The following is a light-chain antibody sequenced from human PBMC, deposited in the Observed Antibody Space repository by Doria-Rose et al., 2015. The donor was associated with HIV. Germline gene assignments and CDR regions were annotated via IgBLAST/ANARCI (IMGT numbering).Light chain of an antibody. V-gene: IGKV4-1*01. J-gene: IGKJ3*01. Sequence: TQSPESLGMSLGERATLNCKSNQSLLYTSKNYLAWYQQKPGQPPKLLIYWASTRQSGAPARFSGSGSGTDFALTISSLEAEDVAVYYCQQYYDTPCFGPGTTVDIK. CDR3: QQYYDTPC. CDR1: QSLLYTSKNY. CDR2: WAS.